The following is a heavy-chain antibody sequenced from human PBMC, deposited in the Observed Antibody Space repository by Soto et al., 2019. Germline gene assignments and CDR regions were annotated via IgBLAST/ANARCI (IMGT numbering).Heavy chain of an antibody. J-gene: IGHJ4*02. V-gene: IGHV1-46*01. CDR1: GDALTGYY. D-gene: IGHD4-17*01. CDR2: INPSGGST. CDR3: AGDELTTTGYSYHFNY. Sequence: QVQLVQSGAEVKKPGASVKVSCKASGDALTGYYMHWVRQAPGQGLEWMGLINPSGGSTTYAQKFQGRVPMTRDTSTTTVYMELSSLRSEDTAVYYCAGDELTTTGYSYHFNYWGQGTLVTVSS.